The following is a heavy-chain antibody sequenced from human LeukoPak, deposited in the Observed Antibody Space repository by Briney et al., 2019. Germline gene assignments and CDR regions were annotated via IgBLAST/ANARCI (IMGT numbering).Heavy chain of an antibody. D-gene: IGHD3-22*01. CDR1: GYTFTGYY. CDR2: INPNSGGT. J-gene: IGHJ4*02. V-gene: IGHV1-2*02. CDR3: ARDLQSNYYDSSGYYLGDY. Sequence: GASVKVSCKASGYTFTGYYMHWVRQAPGQGLEWMGWINPNSGGTNYAQKFQGRVTMTRDTSISTACMELSRLRSDDTAVYYCARDLQSNYYDSSGYYLGDYWGQGTLVTVSS.